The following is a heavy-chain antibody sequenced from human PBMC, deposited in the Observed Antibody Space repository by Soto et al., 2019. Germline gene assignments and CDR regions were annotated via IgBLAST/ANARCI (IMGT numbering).Heavy chain of an antibody. CDR2: ISYDGSNQ. D-gene: IGHD1-26*01. CDR3: AKEWEPDAYVSPIDY. J-gene: IGHJ4*02. CDR1: GFTFSSYG. V-gene: IGHV3-30*18. Sequence: PGGSLRLSCAASGFTFSSYGMHWVRQAPGKGLEWVAVISYDGSNQYYADSVKGRFTISRDNSSKTLYLEMKSLTSEDTAMYYCAKEWEPDAYVSPIDYWGQGTLVTVSS.